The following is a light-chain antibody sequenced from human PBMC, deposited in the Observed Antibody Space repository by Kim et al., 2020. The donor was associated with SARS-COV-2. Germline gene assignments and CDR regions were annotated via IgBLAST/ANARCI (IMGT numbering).Light chain of an antibody. CDR1: QNLDSW. J-gene: IGKJ2*01. V-gene: IGKV1-5*01. CDR2: DAS. CDR3: QQYYSYWYS. Sequence: GDRVTIACRASQNLDSWLAWYQHKPGQPPKLLIYDASSLQSGVPSRFSGQGSGTEFTLTGSNLQPDDFGTYYCQQYYSYWYSFGQGTKLEI.